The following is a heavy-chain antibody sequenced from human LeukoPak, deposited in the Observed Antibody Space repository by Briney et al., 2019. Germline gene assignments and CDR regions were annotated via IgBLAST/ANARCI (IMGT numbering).Heavy chain of an antibody. CDR2: ISAYNGNT. V-gene: IGHV1-18*01. J-gene: IGHJ4*02. CDR1: GYTFTSYG. D-gene: IGHD3-22*01. CDR3: ARDRPEITMIVVVITSMDY. Sequence: ASVKVSFKASGYTFTSYGISWVRQAPGQGLEWMGWISAYNGNTNYAQKLQGRVTMTTDTSTSTAYMELRSLRSDDTAVYYCARDRPEITMIVVVITSMDYWGQGTLVTVSS.